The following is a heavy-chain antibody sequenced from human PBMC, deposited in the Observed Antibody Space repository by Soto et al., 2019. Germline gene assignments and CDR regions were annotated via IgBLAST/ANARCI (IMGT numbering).Heavy chain of an antibody. CDR1: GYTFTSYG. J-gene: IGHJ6*03. D-gene: IGHD2-2*01. CDR2: ISAYNGNT. CDR3: ARVGYCSSTSCYGEEYYCYIDG. Sequence: ASVKVSCKASGYTFTSYGISWVRQAPGQGLEWMGWISAYNGNTNYAQKLQGRVTMTTDTSTSTAYMELRSLRSDDTAVYYCARVGYCSSTSCYGEEYYCYIDGWGKGTTVTVSS. V-gene: IGHV1-18*01.